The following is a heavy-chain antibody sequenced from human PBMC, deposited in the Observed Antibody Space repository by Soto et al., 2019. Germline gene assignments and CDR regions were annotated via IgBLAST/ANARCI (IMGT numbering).Heavy chain of an antibody. D-gene: IGHD2-15*01. V-gene: IGHV6-1*01. Sequence: SQTLSLTCAISGDSVSSNIVTWDWIRQSPSRGLEWLGRTYYRSQWFNDYAVSVKSRMTINADTSKNQFSLKLSSVTAADTAVYYCARVRIVVVVAATPDGMDVWGQGTTVTVSS. J-gene: IGHJ6*02. CDR3: ARVRIVVVVAATPDGMDV. CDR1: GDSVSSNIVT. CDR2: TYYRSQWFN.